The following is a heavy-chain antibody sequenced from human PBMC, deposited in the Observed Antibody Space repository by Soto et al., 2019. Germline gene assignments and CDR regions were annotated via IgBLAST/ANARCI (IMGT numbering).Heavy chain of an antibody. CDR1: GGSISSGDYY. V-gene: IGHV4-30-4*01. D-gene: IGHD6-6*01. J-gene: IGHJ4*02. Sequence: QVQLQESGPGLVKPSQTLSLTCTVSGGSISSGDYYWSWIRQTPGKGLEWIGYIHYSGSTYYNPSLKSRGTISVDTSKNQFSLKLNSVTAADTAVYYCARGTIVARGPIDYWGQGTLVTVSS. CDR3: ARGTIVARGPIDY. CDR2: IHYSGST.